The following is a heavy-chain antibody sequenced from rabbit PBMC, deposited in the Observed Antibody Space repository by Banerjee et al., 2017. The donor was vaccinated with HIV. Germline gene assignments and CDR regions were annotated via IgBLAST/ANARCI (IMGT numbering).Heavy chain of an antibody. CDR2: IGTGSGSI. CDR1: GFDFSTNT. V-gene: IGHV1S40*01. J-gene: IGHJ4*01. Sequence: QSLEESEGDLVKPGASLTLTCTASGFDFSTNTMCWVRQAPGKGLEWIGCIGTGSGSIYYASWAKGRFTISKTSSTTVTLQMTSLTAADTATYFCAKDGDGTGYTYPRMYYFKLWGPGTLVTVS. CDR3: AKDGDGTGYTYPRMYYFKL. D-gene: IGHD7-1*01.